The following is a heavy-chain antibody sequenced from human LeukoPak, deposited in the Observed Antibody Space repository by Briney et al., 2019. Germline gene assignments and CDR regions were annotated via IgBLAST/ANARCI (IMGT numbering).Heavy chain of an antibody. CDR2: ISGDGGST. CDR3: AKDIVGATTGFLFDY. D-gene: IGHD1-26*01. CDR1: GFTFYDYA. Sequence: GGSLRLSCAASGFTFYDYAMHWVRQAPGKGLEWVSLISGDGGSTYYADSVKGRFTISRDNSKNSLYLQMNSLRTEDTALYYCAKDIVGATTGFLFDYWGQGTLVTVSS. V-gene: IGHV3-43*02. J-gene: IGHJ4*02.